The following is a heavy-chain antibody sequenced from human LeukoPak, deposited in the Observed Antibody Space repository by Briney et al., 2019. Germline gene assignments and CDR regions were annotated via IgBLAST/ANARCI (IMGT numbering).Heavy chain of an antibody. CDR3: ARGYCSSTSCWYSDY. Sequence: ASVKVSCKASGYTFTSYDINWVRQAPGQGLEWVGWMNPNSGNTGYAQKFQGRVTMTRSTSISTAYMELSRLTSEDTAVYYCARGYCSSTSCWYSDYWGQGTLVTVSS. J-gene: IGHJ4*02. CDR2: MNPNSGNT. D-gene: IGHD2-2*01. V-gene: IGHV1-8*01. CDR1: GYTFTSYD.